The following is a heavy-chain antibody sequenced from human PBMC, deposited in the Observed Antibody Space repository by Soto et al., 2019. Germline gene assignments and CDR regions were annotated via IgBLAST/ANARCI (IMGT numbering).Heavy chain of an antibody. CDR3: AREYSSSAGRDY. V-gene: IGHV1-69*13. D-gene: IGHD6-6*01. J-gene: IGHJ4*02. Sequence: PVKLSWKXFEESFSIYVIGWSRQAPGQGLEWMGGIIPIFGTANYAQNFQGRVTITADESTSTAYMELSSLRSEDTPVYYCAREYSSSAGRDYWGQGTLVTLSS. CDR1: EESFSIYV. CDR2: IIPIFGTA.